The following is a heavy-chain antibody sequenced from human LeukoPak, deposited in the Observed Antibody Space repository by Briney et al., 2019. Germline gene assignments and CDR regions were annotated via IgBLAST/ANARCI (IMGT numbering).Heavy chain of an antibody. CDR1: GFTFDDYA. Sequence: GGSLRLSCAASGFTFDDYAMHWVRQAPGKGLEWVSGISWNSGSIGYADSVKGRFTISRDNAKNSLYLQMNSLRAEDMALYYCAKGKNRITIFGSFDPWGQGTLVTVSS. CDR3: AKGKNRITIFGSFDP. V-gene: IGHV3-9*03. J-gene: IGHJ5*02. D-gene: IGHD3-3*01. CDR2: ISWNSGSI.